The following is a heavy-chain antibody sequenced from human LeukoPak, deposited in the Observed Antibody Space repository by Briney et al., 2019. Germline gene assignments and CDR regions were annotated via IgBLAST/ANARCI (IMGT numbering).Heavy chain of an antibody. V-gene: IGHV1-18*01. CDR3: ARDAPAAIDRGGVYNWCDP. J-gene: IGHJ5*02. CDR1: GYTFTSYG. D-gene: IGHD2-2*02. Sequence: ASVKPSCKAAGYTFTSYGISWVRQAPGHGLECVGWISAYNGNTNWEQKLQGRVNMTTDTSTRTVYVELRSLRSDYTGVYYCARDAPAAIDRGGVYNWCDPWGQGTLVSVSS. CDR2: ISAYNGNT.